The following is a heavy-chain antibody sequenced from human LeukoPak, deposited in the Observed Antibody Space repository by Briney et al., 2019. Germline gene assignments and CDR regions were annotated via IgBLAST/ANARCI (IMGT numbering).Heavy chain of an antibody. Sequence: PSETLSLTCAVYGGSFSGYYWSWIRQPPGKGLEWIGEINHSGSTNYNPSLKTRVTISVDTSKNQFSLKLSSVAAPDTAVYYCARAGSSLWQGLRYYFDYWGQGTLVTVSS. V-gene: IGHV4-34*01. J-gene: IGHJ4*02. CDR1: GGSFSGYY. CDR2: INHSGST. D-gene: IGHD5-18*01. CDR3: ARAGSSLWQGLRYYFDY.